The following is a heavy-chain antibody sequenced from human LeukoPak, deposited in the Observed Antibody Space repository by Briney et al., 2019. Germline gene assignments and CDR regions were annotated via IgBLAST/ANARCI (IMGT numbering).Heavy chain of an antibody. CDR3: AREDGEEYSSGWYKGNYFDN. CDR1: GGSISSVKDY. D-gene: IGHD6-19*01. Sequence: PSETLSLTCTVSGGSISSVKDYWAWIRQPPGKGLEWIASGDYSGGTYYNPSLESRVTISADMSKNQISLKLSFVTAADTAVYYCAREDGEEYSSGWYKGNYFDNWGQGTRVTVSS. V-gene: IGHV4-39*07. J-gene: IGHJ4*02. CDR2: GDYSGGT.